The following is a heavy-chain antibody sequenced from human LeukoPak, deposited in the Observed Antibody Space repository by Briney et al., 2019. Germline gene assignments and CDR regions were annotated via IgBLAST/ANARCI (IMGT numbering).Heavy chain of an antibody. V-gene: IGHV3-72*01. Sequence: GGSLRLSCAASGFAFSEHEMDWVRQAPRKGLEWLARIRNKNKGQTTEDAATVRGRFAISRDDSSNSLHLQMNRLKTEYTAVYYCVQRSQSYFQNWGQGTLVTVSS. D-gene: IGHD3-10*01. J-gene: IGHJ1*01. CDR3: VQRSQSYFQN. CDR2: IRNKNKGQTT. CDR1: GFAFSEHE.